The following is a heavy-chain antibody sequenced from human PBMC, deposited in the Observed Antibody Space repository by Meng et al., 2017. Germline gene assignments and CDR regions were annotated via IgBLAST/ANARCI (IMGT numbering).Heavy chain of an antibody. Sequence: QAQLVRSGAEVKKPGSSVKVSCKASGYTFTSYDINWVRQATGQGLEWMGWMNPNSGNTGYAQKFQGRVTMTRNTSISTAYMELSSLRSEDTAVYYCARGSSSWITNWFDPWGQETLVTVSS. J-gene: IGHJ5*02. D-gene: IGHD6-13*01. CDR2: MNPNSGNT. V-gene: IGHV1-8*01. CDR1: GYTFTSYD. CDR3: ARGSSSWITNWFDP.